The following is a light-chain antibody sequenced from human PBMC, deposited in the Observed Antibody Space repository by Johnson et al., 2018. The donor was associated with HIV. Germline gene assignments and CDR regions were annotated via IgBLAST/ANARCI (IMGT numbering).Light chain of an antibody. CDR3: GTWDSSLSAYV. CDR2: DNH. CDR1: NSNFGNYY. Sequence: QSVLTQPPSVSAAPGQKVTISCSGNNSNFGNYYLSWYQHLPGTAPKLLIYDNHKRPSGIPDRFSGSKSGTSATLAITGLLTGDEAAYHCGTWDSSLSAYVVGTGTKVTVL. V-gene: IGLV1-51*01. J-gene: IGLJ1*01.